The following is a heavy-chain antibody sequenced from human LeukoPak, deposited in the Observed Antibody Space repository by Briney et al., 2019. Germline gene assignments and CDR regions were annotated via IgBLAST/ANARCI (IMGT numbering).Heavy chain of an antibody. CDR1: GGSISSSSYY. CDR2: IYYRGST. CDR3: ARDIAAALYNWFNP. D-gene: IGHD6-13*01. J-gene: IGHJ5*02. V-gene: IGHV4-39*07. Sequence: SETLSLTCTVSGGSISSSSYYWGWIRQPPGKGLEWIGSIYYRGSTYYNSSLKSRVTMSVDTSKNQFSLKLSSVTAADTAVYYCARDIAAALYNWFNPWGQGTLVTVSS.